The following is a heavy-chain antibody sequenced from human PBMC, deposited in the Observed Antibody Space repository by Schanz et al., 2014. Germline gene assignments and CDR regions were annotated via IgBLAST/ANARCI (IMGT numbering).Heavy chain of an antibody. D-gene: IGHD6-19*01. Sequence: EVQLVESGGGVVQFGRSLRLSCVASGFTFSSYSMNWVRQAPGKGLEWVSSISSSGSYIYYADSVKGRFSISRDNAKNSLFLQMNRLRAEDTALYYCAIIGVMVAVAGTRADYWGQGTLVTVSS. V-gene: IGHV3-21*01. J-gene: IGHJ4*02. CDR2: ISSSGSYI. CDR1: GFTFSSYS. CDR3: AIIGVMVAVAGTRADY.